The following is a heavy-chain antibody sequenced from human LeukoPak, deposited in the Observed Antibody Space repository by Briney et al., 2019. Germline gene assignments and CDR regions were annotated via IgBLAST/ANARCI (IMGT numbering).Heavy chain of an antibody. CDR3: TRDSGTYNWLDP. V-gene: IGHV3-73*01. J-gene: IGHJ5*02. D-gene: IGHD1-26*01. CDR1: GFTFSDSS. Sequence: QPGGSLKLSCAASGFTFSDSSIHWVRQASGKGLEWIGLMEKELNGYATAYAASVRGRFTISRDDSQNTAYLQMDSLKTEDTALYYCTRDSGTYNWLDPWGQGTLVTVPS. CDR2: MEKELNGYAT.